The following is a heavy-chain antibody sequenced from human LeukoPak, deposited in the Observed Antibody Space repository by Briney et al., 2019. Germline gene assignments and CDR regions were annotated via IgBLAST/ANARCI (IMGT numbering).Heavy chain of an antibody. V-gene: IGHV4-59*01. CDR1: GGSISSFY. D-gene: IGHD1-7*01. CDR3: ARHKDYNWNYKEAFDI. J-gene: IGHJ3*02. CDR2: IYYSGST. Sequence: PSETLSLTCTVSGGSISSFYWSWIRQPPGKGLEWIGYIYYSGSTNYNPSLKSRVTISVDTSKNQFSLKLSSVTAADTAVYYCARHKDYNWNYKEAFDIWGQGTMVTVSS.